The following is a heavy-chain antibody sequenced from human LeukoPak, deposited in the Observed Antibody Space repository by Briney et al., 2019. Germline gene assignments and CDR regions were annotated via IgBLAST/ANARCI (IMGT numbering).Heavy chain of an antibody. V-gene: IGHV3-20*04. J-gene: IGHJ6*03. CDR2: INWNSGST. Sequence: GGSLRHSCAGSGFTFSSFVMTWVRKVPGKGLEWVSGINWNSGSTGYADSVKGRFTISRDNAKNSLYLQMNSLRAEDTALYYCARENFAVGTPQVSQYYYYYYMDVWGKGTTVTVSS. CDR3: ARENFAVGTPQVSQYYYYYYMDV. D-gene: IGHD7-27*01. CDR1: GFTFSSFV.